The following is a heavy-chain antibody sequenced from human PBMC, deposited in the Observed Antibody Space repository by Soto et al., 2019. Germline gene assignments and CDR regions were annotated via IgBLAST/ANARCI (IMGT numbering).Heavy chain of an antibody. D-gene: IGHD6-13*01. CDR1: GFTFSTYG. CDR2: ISYDGSNK. V-gene: IGHV3-30*18. Sequence: GSLRLSCAASGFTFSTYGMHWVRQAPGKGLEWVAVISYDGSNKYYADSVKGRFTISRDNSKNTLYLQVNSLRAEDTAVYYCAKEMQQLAFDYWGQGTLVTSPQ. J-gene: IGHJ4*02. CDR3: AKEMQQLAFDY.